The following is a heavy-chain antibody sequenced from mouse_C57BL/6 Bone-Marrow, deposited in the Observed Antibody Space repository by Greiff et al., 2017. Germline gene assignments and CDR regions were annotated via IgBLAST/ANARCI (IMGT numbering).Heavy chain of an antibody. CDR1: GYTFTSYW. V-gene: IGHV1-55*01. CDR3: ARSNGSSYGWYFDV. Sequence: QVQLQQSGAELVKPGASVKMSCKASGYTFTSYWITWVKQRPGQGLEWIGDIYPGSGSTNYNEKFKSKATLTVDTSSSTAYMQLSSLTSEDSAVYYGARSNGSSYGWYFDVWGTGTTVTVSS. D-gene: IGHD1-1*01. CDR2: IYPGSGST. J-gene: IGHJ1*03.